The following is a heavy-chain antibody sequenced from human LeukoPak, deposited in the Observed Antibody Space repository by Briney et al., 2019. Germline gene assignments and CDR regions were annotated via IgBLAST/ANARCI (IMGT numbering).Heavy chain of an antibody. CDR3: ARDLVAGYYYYYYMDV. V-gene: IGHV3-30*04. CDR1: GFTFSSYA. Sequence: GGSLRLSCAASGFTFSSYAMHWVRQAPGKGLEWVAVISYDGSNKYYADSVKGRFTISRDNSKNTLYLQMNSLRVEDTAVYHCARDLVAGYYYYYYMDVWGKGTTVTVSS. CDR2: ISYDGSNK. J-gene: IGHJ6*03. D-gene: IGHD6-19*01.